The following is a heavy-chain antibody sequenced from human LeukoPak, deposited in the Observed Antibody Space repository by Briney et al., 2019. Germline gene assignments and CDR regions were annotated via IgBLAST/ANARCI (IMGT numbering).Heavy chain of an antibody. Sequence: ASVKASCKASGYTFTSYDINWVRQATGQGLEWMGWMNPNSGNTGYAQKFQGRVTITRNTSISTAYMELSSLRSEDTAVYYCARGLGYYGSGSYYRALGYWGQGTLVTVSS. CDR2: MNPNSGNT. CDR3: ARGLGYYGSGSYYRALGY. V-gene: IGHV1-8*03. J-gene: IGHJ4*02. D-gene: IGHD3-10*01. CDR1: GYTFTSYD.